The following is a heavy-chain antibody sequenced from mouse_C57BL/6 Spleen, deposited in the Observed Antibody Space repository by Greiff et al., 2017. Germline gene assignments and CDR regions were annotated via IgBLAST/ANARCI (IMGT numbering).Heavy chain of an antibody. Sequence: EVQLQQSGPGLVKPSQSLSLTCSVTGYSITSGYYWNWIRQFPGNKLEWMGYISYDGSNNYNPSLKNRISITRDTSKNQFFLKLNSVTTEDTATYYWARDSNSFGYWGQGTLVPVSA. CDR3: ARDSNSFGY. V-gene: IGHV3-6*01. J-gene: IGHJ3*01. CDR1: GYSITSGYY. D-gene: IGHD2-5*01. CDR2: ISYDGSN.